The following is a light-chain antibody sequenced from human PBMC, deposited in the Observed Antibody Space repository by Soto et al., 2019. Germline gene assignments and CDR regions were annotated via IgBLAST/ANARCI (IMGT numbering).Light chain of an antibody. V-gene: IGKV3-11*01. J-gene: IGKJ3*01. CDR2: DTS. CDR3: QQRRNWVS. Sequence: LTQSPAILSLSPGERATLSCTASQSVDTYTAWYQQRPGQPPRLLIHDTSHRASGVPARFRGSGSGTDFTLTITSLEPEDFGVYFCQQRRNWVSFGPGTRL. CDR1: QSVDTY.